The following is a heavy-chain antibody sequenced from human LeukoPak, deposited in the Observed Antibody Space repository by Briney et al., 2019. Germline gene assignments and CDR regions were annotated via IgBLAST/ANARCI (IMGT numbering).Heavy chain of an antibody. CDR2: IYYSGST. CDR1: SGSIISYY. J-gene: IGHJ4*02. Sequence: SETLSLTCTVSSGSIISYYWSWIRQPPGKGLEWIGYIYYSGSTNYNPSLKSRVTISVDTSKNQFSLKLSSVTAADTAVYYCARDGGDSLAVDYWGQGTLVTVSS. D-gene: IGHD2-21*02. CDR3: ARDGGDSLAVDY. V-gene: IGHV4-59*01.